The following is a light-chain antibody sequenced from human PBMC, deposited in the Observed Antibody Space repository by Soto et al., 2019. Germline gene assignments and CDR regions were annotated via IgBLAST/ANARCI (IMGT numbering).Light chain of an antibody. J-gene: IGLJ3*02. CDR2: EVS. CDR3: TSYAGSNNLV. V-gene: IGLV2-8*01. CDR1: SSDIGGYNY. Sequence: QSALTQPPSASGSPGQSVTISCTGTSSDIGGYNYVSWYQQHPGKAPKLIIYEVSKRPSGVPDRSSGSKSGNTASLTVSGLQAEDEADYYCTSYAGSNNLVFVGGTKVTVL.